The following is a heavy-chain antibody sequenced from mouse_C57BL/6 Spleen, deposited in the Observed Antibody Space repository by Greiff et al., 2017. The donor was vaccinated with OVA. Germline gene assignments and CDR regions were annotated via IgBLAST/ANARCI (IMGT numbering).Heavy chain of an antibody. J-gene: IGHJ3*01. CDR2: IWRDGST. CDR1: GFSLTSYG. Sequence: QVQLKQSGPGLVAPSQSLSITCTVSGFSLTSYGVHWVRQPPGKGLEWLVVIWRDGSTTYNSALKSRLSISKDNSKSQVFLKMNSLHTDDTAIYYYARHEGLGGFAYWGQGTLVTVSA. CDR3: ARHEGLGGFAY. V-gene: IGHV2-6-1*01. D-gene: IGHD4-1*01.